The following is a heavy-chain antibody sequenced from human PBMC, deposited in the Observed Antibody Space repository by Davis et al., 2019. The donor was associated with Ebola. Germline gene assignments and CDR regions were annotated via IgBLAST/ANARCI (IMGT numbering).Heavy chain of an antibody. CDR2: INHSGST. J-gene: IGHJ6*03. V-gene: IGHV4-34*01. Sequence: GSLRLSCAASGFTFSSYAMSWIRQPPGKGLEWIGEINHSGSTNYNPSLKSRVTISVDTSKNQFSLKLSSVTAADTAVYYCARCVVVVPAALSAYYYYYYMDVWGKGTTVTVSS. CDR3: ARCVVVVPAALSAYYYYYYMDV. CDR1: GFTFSSYA. D-gene: IGHD2-2*01.